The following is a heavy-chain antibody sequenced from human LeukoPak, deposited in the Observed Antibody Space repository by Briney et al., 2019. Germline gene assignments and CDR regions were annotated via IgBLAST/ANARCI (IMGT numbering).Heavy chain of an antibody. CDR1: GYTFTSYD. CDR3: ARRRQLTQNWFDP. Sequence: ASVKVSCKASGYTFTSYDINWVRQATGQGLEWMGWMNPNSGNTGYAQKFQGRVTITRNTSISTAYMELSSLRSEDTAVYYCARRRQLTQNWFDPWGQGTLVTVSS. CDR2: MNPNSGNT. V-gene: IGHV1-8*03. J-gene: IGHJ5*02. D-gene: IGHD6-6*01.